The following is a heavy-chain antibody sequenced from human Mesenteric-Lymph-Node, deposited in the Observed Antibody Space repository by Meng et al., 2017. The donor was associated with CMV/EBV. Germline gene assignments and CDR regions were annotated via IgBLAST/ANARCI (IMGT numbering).Heavy chain of an antibody. V-gene: IGHV3-21*04. CDR3: ARRLQQSQDIDY. Sequence: GESLKISCAASGFTFGNAWMNWVRQAPGKGLEWVSSISSSSSYIYYADSVKGRFTISRDNAKNSLYLQMNSLRAEDTAWFHCARRLQQSQDIDYWGQGALVTVSS. J-gene: IGHJ4*02. CDR1: GFTFGNAW. D-gene: IGHD4-11*01. CDR2: ISSSSSYI.